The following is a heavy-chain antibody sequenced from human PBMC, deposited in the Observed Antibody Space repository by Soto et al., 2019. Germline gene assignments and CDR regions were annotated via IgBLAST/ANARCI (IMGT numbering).Heavy chain of an antibody. CDR2: SYRTGST. V-gene: IGHV4-4*02. Sequence: HVQLQESGPGLVKTSWTLSLTCAVSGGSFTSNNWWTWVRQPPGQGLAWIGESYRTGSTNYNPSLKSLVTISLDKSENQVSLKVSSLTAADTAVYYCASRDPGTSVDYWGQGTLVTVSS. J-gene: IGHJ4*02. D-gene: IGHD1-7*01. CDR3: ASRDPGTSVDY. CDR1: GGSFTSNNW.